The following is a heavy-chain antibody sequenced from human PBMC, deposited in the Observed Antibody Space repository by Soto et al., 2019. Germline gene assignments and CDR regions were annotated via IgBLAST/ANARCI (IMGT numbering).Heavy chain of an antibody. D-gene: IGHD6-19*01. CDR3: ARAVIAVAGTFDYFDY. J-gene: IGHJ4*02. Sequence: VQLVESGGGVVQPGRSLRLSCAASGFTFSSYAMHWVRQAPGKGLEWVAVISYDGSNKYYADSVKGRFTISRDNSKNTLYLQMNSLRAEDTAVYYCARAVIAVAGTFDYFDYWGQGTLVTVSS. V-gene: IGHV3-30-3*01. CDR1: GFTFSSYA. CDR2: ISYDGSNK.